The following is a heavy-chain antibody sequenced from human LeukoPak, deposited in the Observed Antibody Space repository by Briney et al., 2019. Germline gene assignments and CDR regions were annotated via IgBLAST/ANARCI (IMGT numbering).Heavy chain of an antibody. V-gene: IGHV4-38-2*02. Sequence: PSETLSLTCSVSGYSISSGYYWGWIRQPPGKGLEWIGSIYHSGSTYYNPSLKSRVIISVDTSKNQFSLKLSSMTAADTAVYYCARGALLWFGDRMEYYFDYWGQGTLLTVSS. D-gene: IGHD3-10*01. J-gene: IGHJ4*02. CDR2: IYHSGST. CDR3: ARGALLWFGDRMEYYFDY. CDR1: GYSISSGYY.